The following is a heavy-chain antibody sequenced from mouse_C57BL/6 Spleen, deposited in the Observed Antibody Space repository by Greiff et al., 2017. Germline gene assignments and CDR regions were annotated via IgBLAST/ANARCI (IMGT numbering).Heavy chain of an antibody. CDR1: GYTFTSYW. V-gene: IGHV1-72*01. CDR3: ARSPPHYYGSSWYFDY. Sequence: QVQLQQPGAELVKPGASVKLSCKASGYTFTSYWMHWVKQRPGRGLEWIGRIDPNSGGTKYTEKFKSKATLTVDKPSSTAYMQLSSLTSEDSAVYYCARSPPHYYGSSWYFDYWGQGTTLTVSS. D-gene: IGHD1-1*01. CDR2: IDPNSGGT. J-gene: IGHJ2*01.